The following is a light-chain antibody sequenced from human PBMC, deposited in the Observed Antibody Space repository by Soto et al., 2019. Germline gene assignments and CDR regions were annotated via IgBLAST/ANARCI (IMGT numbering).Light chain of an antibody. Sequence: QSVLTQPASVSGSLGQSITISCTGTSSDVGSFNYVSSYQQQPGKAPKLMIYEVSNRPAGVSNRFSGSKSGNTASLTISGLQAEDEAAYYCSSNTSSSTLVFGTGTKLTVL. CDR2: EVS. V-gene: IGLV2-14*01. CDR1: SSDVGSFNY. CDR3: SSNTSSSTLV. J-gene: IGLJ1*01.